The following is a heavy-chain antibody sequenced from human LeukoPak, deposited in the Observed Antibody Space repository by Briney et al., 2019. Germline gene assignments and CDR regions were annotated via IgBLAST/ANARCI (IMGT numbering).Heavy chain of an antibody. CDR2: ISGVGGST. Sequence: GGSLRLSCAASGFTFDEYAMHWVRQAPGKGLEWVSLISGVGGSTYYTDSVKGRFTISRDNSKNSLYLQMNSLRTEDTALYYCVKELEYFQHWGQGTLVTVSS. V-gene: IGHV3-43*02. J-gene: IGHJ1*01. CDR3: VKELEYFQH. CDR1: GFTFDEYA.